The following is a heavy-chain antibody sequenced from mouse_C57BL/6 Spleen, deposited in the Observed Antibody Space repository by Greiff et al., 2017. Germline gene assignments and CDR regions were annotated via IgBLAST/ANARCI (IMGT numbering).Heavy chain of an antibody. CDR2: IDPENGDT. V-gene: IGHV14-4*01. CDR1: GFNIKDDY. D-gene: IGHD1-1*01. CDR3: TTPYYYGSSIWFAY. Sequence: VQLQQSGAELVRPGASVTLSCTASGFNIKDDYMHWVKQRPEQGLEWIGWIDPENGDTEYASKFQGKATITADTSSNTAYLQLSSLTSEDTAVYYCTTPYYYGSSIWFAYWGQGTLVTVSA. J-gene: IGHJ3*01.